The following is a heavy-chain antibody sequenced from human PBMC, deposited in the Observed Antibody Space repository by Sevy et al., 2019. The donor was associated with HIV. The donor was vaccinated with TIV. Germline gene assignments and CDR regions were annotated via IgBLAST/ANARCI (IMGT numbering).Heavy chain of an antibody. Sequence: GGSLRLSCGAAGFTFSDYYMSWIRQVPGKGLEWISYILGSGYITYYADSVKGRFTISRDNAKMSLFLQMNSLRAEDTAVYYCARTLSGAFDIWGQGTMVTVSS. CDR3: ARTLSGAFDI. J-gene: IGHJ3*02. CDR1: GFTFSDYY. V-gene: IGHV3-11*01. D-gene: IGHD1-26*01. CDR2: ILGSGYIT.